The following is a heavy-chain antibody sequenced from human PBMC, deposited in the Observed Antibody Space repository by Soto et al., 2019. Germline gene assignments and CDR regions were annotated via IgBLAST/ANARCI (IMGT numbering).Heavy chain of an antibody. J-gene: IGHJ6*02. CDR3: ARDVLVKVVPAAIPRDPYYYNYGMDV. Sequence: ASVKVSCKASGYTFTSYAMHWVRQAPGQRLEWMGWINAGNGNTKYSQKFQGRVTITRDTSASTAYMELSSLRSEDTAVYYCARDVLVKVVPAAIPRDPYYYNYGMDVWGQGTTVTVSS. V-gene: IGHV1-3*01. D-gene: IGHD2-2*02. CDR1: GYTFTSYA. CDR2: INAGNGNT.